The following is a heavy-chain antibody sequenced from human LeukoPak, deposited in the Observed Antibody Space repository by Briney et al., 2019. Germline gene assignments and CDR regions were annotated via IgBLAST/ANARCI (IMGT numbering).Heavy chain of an antibody. CDR2: ISGSGGST. CDR1: GFTFSNHG. D-gene: IGHD3-10*01. Sequence: GGSLRLSCAASGFTFSNHGMNWVRHAPGEGLEWVSAISGSGGSTYYADSGKGRFTISRANSKNTLSLQMNSLRAEDTAVYYCAKDRDTTVRAVIGSWGQGTLVTVSS. CDR3: AKDRDTTVRAVIGS. J-gene: IGHJ5*02. V-gene: IGHV3-23*01.